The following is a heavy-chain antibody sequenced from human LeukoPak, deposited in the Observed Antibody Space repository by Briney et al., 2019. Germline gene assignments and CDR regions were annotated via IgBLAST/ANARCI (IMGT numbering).Heavy chain of an antibody. CDR3: ARDSGSYLLGYYFDY. CDR2: ISTYNGNT. CDR1: GYTFTSYG. Sequence: ASVKVSCKASGYTFTSYGISWVRQAPGQGLEWMGWISTYNGNTNYAQKLQGRVTMTTDTSTSTAYMELRSLRSDDTAVYYCARDSGSYLLGYYFDYWGQGTLVTDSS. V-gene: IGHV1-18*01. D-gene: IGHD1-26*01. J-gene: IGHJ4*02.